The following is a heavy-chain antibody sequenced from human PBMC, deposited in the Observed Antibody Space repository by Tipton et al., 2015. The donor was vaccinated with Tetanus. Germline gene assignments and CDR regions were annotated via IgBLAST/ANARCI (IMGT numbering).Heavy chain of an antibody. D-gene: IGHD3-3*01. J-gene: IGHJ5*01. CDR1: GFTFSSYN. CDR3: ARDFRPIFGVSHPFDS. V-gene: IGHV3-48*02. Sequence: SLRLSCAASGFTFSSYNMNWVRQAPGKGLEWLSYISGTGSTIDYADSVKGRFTISRDNAKKSLYLQMNGLRDDETAVYFCARDFRPIFGVSHPFDSWGQGTLVTVSS. CDR2: ISGTGSTI.